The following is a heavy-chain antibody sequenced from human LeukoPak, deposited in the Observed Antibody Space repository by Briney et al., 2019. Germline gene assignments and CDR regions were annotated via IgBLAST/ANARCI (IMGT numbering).Heavy chain of an antibody. V-gene: IGHV3-9*01. J-gene: IGHJ3*02. CDR2: ISYGSDTI. CDR3: ARAVIYCSSTSCYAGDAFDI. Sequence: GGSLRLSCAASGFTFDEYAMHWVRQAPGKGLEWVSGISYGSDTIGYVDSVKGRFTISRDNAKNSLYLQMNSLRAEDTAVYYCARAVIYCSSTSCYAGDAFDIWGQGTMVTVSS. D-gene: IGHD2-2*01. CDR1: GFTFDEYA.